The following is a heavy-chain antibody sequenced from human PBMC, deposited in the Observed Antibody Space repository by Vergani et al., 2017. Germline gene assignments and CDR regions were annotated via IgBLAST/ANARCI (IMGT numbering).Heavy chain of an antibody. CDR3: ARGLARSTSRAVRAFDI. Sequence: QVQLVQSGAEVKKPGSSVKVSCKASGGTFSSYAISWVRQAPGQGLEWMGRIIPILGTANYAQKFQGRVTMTTDTSTSTADMELRSLRSDDTAVYYCARGLARSTSRAVRAFDIWGQGTMVTVSS. CDR1: GGTFSSYA. D-gene: IGHD2-2*01. J-gene: IGHJ3*02. V-gene: IGHV1-69*04. CDR2: IIPILGTA.